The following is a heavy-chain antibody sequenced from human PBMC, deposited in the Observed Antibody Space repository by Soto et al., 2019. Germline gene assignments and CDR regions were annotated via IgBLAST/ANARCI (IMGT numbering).Heavy chain of an antibody. Sequence: EVQLVESGGGLVKPGGSLRLSCAASGFTFSNAWMNWVRQAPGKGLEWVGRIKSKTDGGTTDYAAPVKGRFTISRDDSKNTLYLQMNSLKNEDTAVYYCTTDHRAERGYSGPRGESRRRAIAAAGTQAGGQGTLVTVSS. CDR1: GFTFSNAW. J-gene: IGHJ4*02. CDR3: TTDHRAERGYSGPRGESRRRAIAAAGTQA. CDR2: IKSKTDGGTT. D-gene: IGHD6-13*01. V-gene: IGHV3-15*07.